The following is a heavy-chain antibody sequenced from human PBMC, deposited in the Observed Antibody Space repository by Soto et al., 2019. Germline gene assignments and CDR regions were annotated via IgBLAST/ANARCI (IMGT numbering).Heavy chain of an antibody. CDR1: GYTFTSYG. CDR3: ARETEGYSSGWYDEYAVFDI. V-gene: IGHV1-18*01. CDR2: ISAYNGNT. D-gene: IGHD6-19*01. Sequence: GASVKVSCTASGYTFTSYGIIWVRQAPRQGLEWMGWISAYNGNTNYAQKLQGRVTMTTDTSTSTAYMELRSLRSDDTAVYYCARETEGYSSGWYDEYAVFDIWGQGTMVTVSS. J-gene: IGHJ3*02.